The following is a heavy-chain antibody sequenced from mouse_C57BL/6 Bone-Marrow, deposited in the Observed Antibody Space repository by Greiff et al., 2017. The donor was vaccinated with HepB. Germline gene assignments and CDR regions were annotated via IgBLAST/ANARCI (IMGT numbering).Heavy chain of an antibody. CDR3: TTDYGRDYAMDY. J-gene: IGHJ4*01. CDR2: IDPENGDT. D-gene: IGHD1-1*01. CDR1: GFNIKDDY. V-gene: IGHV14-4*01. Sequence: EVQLQQSGAELVRPGASVKLSCTASGFNIKDDYMHWVKQRPEQGLEWIGWIDPENGDTEYASKFQGKATITADTSSNTAYLQLSSLTSKDTAVYYCTTDYGRDYAMDYWGQGTSVTVSS.